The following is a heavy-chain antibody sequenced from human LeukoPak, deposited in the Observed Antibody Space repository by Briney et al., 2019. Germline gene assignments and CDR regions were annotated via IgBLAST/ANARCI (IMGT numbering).Heavy chain of an antibody. V-gene: IGHV4-34*01. D-gene: IGHD3-10*01. J-gene: IGHJ4*02. CDR1: GGSFSGYY. CDR2: INHGGST. CDR3: ASGGAITMVRGVITYFDY. Sequence: SETLSLTCAVYGGSFSGYYWSWIRQPPGKGLEWIGEINHGGSTNYNPSLKSRVTISVDTSKNQFSLKLSSVTAADTAVYYCASGGAITMVRGVITYFDYWGQGTLVTVSS.